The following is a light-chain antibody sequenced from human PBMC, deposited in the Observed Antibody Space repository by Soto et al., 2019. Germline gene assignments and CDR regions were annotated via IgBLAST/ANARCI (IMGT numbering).Light chain of an antibody. Sequence: DIQMTQSPSTLSASVGDRVTITCRASQSISSWSAWYQQKPGKAPKLLIYKASSLESGVPSRFSGSGSGTEFTLAISSLQPDDFATYYCQQYNGYSSVTFGGGTKVEIK. CDR2: KAS. V-gene: IGKV1-5*03. CDR3: QQYNGYSSVT. J-gene: IGKJ4*01. CDR1: QSISSW.